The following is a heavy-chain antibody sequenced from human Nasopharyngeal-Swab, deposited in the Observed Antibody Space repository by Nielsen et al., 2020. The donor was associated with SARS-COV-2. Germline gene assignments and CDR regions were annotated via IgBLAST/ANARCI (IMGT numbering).Heavy chain of an antibody. Sequence: GESLKISCAASGFTFSSYSMNWVRQAPGKGLEWVSSISSGSSYIYYADSVKGRFTISRDNAKNSLYLQMNSLRAEDAAVYYCARDDGQWLNPVYYFDYWGQGTLVTVSS. CDR1: GFTFSSYS. V-gene: IGHV3-21*01. J-gene: IGHJ4*02. CDR2: ISSGSSYI. CDR3: ARDDGQWLNPVYYFDY. D-gene: IGHD6-19*01.